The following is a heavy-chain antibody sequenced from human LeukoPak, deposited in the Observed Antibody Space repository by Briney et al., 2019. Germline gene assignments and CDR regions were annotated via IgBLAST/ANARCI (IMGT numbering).Heavy chain of an antibody. V-gene: IGHV4-39*01. Sequence: SETLSLTCTVSGGSISSSSYYWGWIRQPPGKGLEWIGSIYYSGSTYYNPSLKSRVTISVDTSKNQFSLMLSSVTAADTAVYYCARLDKLYCSGGSCYSDYYYYYYMDVWGKGTTVTVSS. CDR2: IYYSGST. CDR1: GGSISSSSYY. D-gene: IGHD2-15*01. CDR3: ARLDKLYCSGGSCYSDYYYYYYMDV. J-gene: IGHJ6*03.